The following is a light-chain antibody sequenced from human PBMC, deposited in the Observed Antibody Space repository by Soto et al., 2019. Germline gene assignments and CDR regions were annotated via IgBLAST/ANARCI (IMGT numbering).Light chain of an antibody. CDR1: QDVSRS. CDR3: QQLWTYPLT. Sequence: DTQLTQSPSFLSASVGDRVTITCRASQDVSRSLGWYQQKPGKAPSLLISAASTLHSGVPSRFSGSGSGTDFTHTISSLRPEDFATYYCQQLWTYPLTFGGGTKVEI. V-gene: IGKV1-9*01. J-gene: IGKJ4*01. CDR2: AAS.